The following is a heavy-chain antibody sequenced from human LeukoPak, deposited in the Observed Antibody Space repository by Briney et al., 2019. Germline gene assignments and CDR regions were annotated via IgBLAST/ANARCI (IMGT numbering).Heavy chain of an antibody. V-gene: IGHV3-23*01. J-gene: IGHJ4*02. D-gene: IGHD2-2*01. Sequence: GGSLRLSCAASGFTFSSYAMSWVRQAPGKGLEWVSGITGSGGITYYADSVKGRFTISRDNSKNTLYLQMNSLRAEDTAVYYCAKDRDIVVVPAAHEDYWGQGTLVTVSS. CDR2: ITGSGGIT. CDR3: AKDRDIVVVPAAHEDY. CDR1: GFTFSSYA.